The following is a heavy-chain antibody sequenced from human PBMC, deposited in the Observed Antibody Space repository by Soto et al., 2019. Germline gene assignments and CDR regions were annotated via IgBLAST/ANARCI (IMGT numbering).Heavy chain of an antibody. CDR1: GGSIRDYV. J-gene: IGHJ4*01. Sequence: PSESLALACTVSGGSIRDYVLTWIRQPTGKGLEWIGYIYYSGRTNYNPSLKSRVSISVDTSKNTFSLQLRSVTAEDTAVYYCARVGGDDFGDAGGFDYWGQGTMVTVSS. CDR3: ARVGGDDFGDAGGFDY. D-gene: IGHD4-17*01. CDR2: IYYSGRT. V-gene: IGHV4-59*01.